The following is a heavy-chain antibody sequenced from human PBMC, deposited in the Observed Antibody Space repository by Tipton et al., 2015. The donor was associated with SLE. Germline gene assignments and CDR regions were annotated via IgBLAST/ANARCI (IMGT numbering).Heavy chain of an antibody. CDR1: GYSISSGYY. V-gene: IGHV4-38-2*01. CDR2: IYHSGST. CDR3: ARVGDCTGGVCSPGAFDI. J-gene: IGHJ3*02. Sequence: TLSLTCAVSGYSISSGYYWGWIRLPPGKGLEWIGSIYHSGSTYYNPSLKSRVTISVDTSKNQFSLKLSSVTAADTAVYYCARVGDCTGGVCSPGAFDIWGQGKMVTVSS. D-gene: IGHD2-8*02.